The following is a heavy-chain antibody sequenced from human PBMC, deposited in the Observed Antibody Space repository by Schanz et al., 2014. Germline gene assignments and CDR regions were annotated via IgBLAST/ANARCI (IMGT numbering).Heavy chain of an antibody. CDR2: VSSSSSYT. CDR3: AASSGWHPSTDY. Sequence: VQLLESGGGLVQPGGSLRLSCLASGFTFSDYYMSWIRQAPGKGLEWVSYVSSSSSYTHYADSVKGRFTISRDNAKNSLYLQMNSLRVEDTAVYYCAASSGWHPSTDYWGQGTLVTVSS. V-gene: IGHV3-11*03. J-gene: IGHJ4*02. D-gene: IGHD6-19*01. CDR1: GFTFSDYY.